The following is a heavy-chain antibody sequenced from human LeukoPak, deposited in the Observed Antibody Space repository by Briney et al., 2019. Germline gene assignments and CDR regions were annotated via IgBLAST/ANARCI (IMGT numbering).Heavy chain of an antibody. CDR3: ARGRGWGILDS. CDR1: GYPFTSYD. CDR2: MTPNSEKR. J-gene: IGHJ4*02. Sequence: ASVKVSCKTSGYPFTSYDIHWVRQATGHGLEWMSWMTPNSEKRAYAQKFQGRVTMTTNTSIDTAYMELSSLTFDDTAIYYCARGRGWGILDSWGQGHLVTVSS. V-gene: IGHV1-8*01. D-gene: IGHD6-19*01.